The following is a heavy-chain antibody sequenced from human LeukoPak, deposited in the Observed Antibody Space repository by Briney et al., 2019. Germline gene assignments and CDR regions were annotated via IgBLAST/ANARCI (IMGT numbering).Heavy chain of an antibody. CDR2: IKQDGSEK. D-gene: IGHD3-3*01. J-gene: IGHJ4*02. CDR1: GFTVSSNY. Sequence: GGSLRLSCAASGFTVSSNYMSWVRQAPGKGLEWVANIKQDGSEKYYVDSVKGRFTISRDNAKNSLYLQMNGLRAEDTAVYYCARASTDYDFWSGYHYYFDYWGQGTLVTVSS. V-gene: IGHV3-7*01. CDR3: ARASTDYDFWSGYHYYFDY.